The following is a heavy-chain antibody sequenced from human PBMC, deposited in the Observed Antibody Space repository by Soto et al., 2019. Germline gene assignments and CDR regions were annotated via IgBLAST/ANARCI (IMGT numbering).Heavy chain of an antibody. V-gene: IGHV3-7*01. D-gene: IGHD6-19*01. CDR2: IKQDGSEK. Sequence: EVQVVESGGGLVQPGGSLRLSCAASGFIFSSYWMNWVRRAPGKGLEWVANIKQDGSEKYYVDSVKGRFTISRDNAKNSVYLQMNSLRVEDTAVYYYGGDSGWLFDYWGQGILVTVSS. CDR3: GGDSGWLFDY. J-gene: IGHJ4*02. CDR1: GFIFSSYW.